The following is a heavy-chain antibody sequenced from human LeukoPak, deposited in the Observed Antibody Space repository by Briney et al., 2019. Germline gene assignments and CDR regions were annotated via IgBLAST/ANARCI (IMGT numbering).Heavy chain of an antibody. Sequence: PGGSLRLSCAASGFTFSSYAMHWVRQAPGKGLEWVAVISYDGSNKYYADSVKGQFTISRDNSKNTLYLQMNSLRAEDTAVYYCAGDRRVRGVPIDYWGQGTLVTVSS. J-gene: IGHJ4*02. CDR3: AGDRRVRGVPIDY. CDR2: ISYDGSNK. CDR1: GFTFSSYA. D-gene: IGHD3-10*01. V-gene: IGHV3-30*04.